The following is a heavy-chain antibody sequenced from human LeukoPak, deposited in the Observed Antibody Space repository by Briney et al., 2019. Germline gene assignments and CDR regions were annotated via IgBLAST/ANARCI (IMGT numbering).Heavy chain of an antibody. Sequence: KTSETLSLTCTVSGGSISSGSYYWSWIRQPAGKGLEWIGRIYTSGSTNYNPSLKSRVTISVDTSKNQFSLKLSSVTAADTAVYYCARVLWELGEGYFDYWGQGNLVTVSS. J-gene: IGHJ4*02. D-gene: IGHD1-26*01. CDR3: ARVLWELGEGYFDY. CDR1: GGSISSGSYY. V-gene: IGHV4-61*02. CDR2: IYTSGST.